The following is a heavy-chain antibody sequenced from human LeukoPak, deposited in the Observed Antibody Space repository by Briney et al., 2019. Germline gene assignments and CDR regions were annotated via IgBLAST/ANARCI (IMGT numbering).Heavy chain of an antibody. Sequence: PGGSLRLSCSASGFSIRSYWMSWVCQAPGKGLEWVANIKQDGSQIYYVDSVKGRFTVSRDNAKNSLYLQMNTLRGEDTAVYYCARLQERDARDYWGQGTLVTVSS. V-gene: IGHV3-7*02. CDR2: IKQDGSQI. CDR1: GFSIRSYW. CDR3: ARLQERDARDY. D-gene: IGHD4-11*01. J-gene: IGHJ4*02.